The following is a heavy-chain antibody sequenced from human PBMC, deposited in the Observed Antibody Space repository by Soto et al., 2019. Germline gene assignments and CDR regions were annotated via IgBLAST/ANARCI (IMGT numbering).Heavy chain of an antibody. CDR1: GGSISSSSYY. V-gene: IGHV4-39*01. CDR2: IYYSGST. D-gene: IGHD4-17*01. Sequence: ETLSLTCTVSGGSISSSSYYWGWIRQPPGKGLEWIGSIYYSGSTYYNPSLKSRVTISVDTSKNQFSLKLSSVTAADTAVYYCARRARPDYGDSMYYFDYWGQGTLVTVSS. CDR3: ARRARPDYGDSMYYFDY. J-gene: IGHJ4*02.